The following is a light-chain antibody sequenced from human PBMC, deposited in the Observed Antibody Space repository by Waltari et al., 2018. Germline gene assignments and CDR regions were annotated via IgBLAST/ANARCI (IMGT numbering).Light chain of an antibody. Sequence: DIQMTQSPSTLSASVGDRVTITCRASQSISTWLAWYQQKPGKAPKLLIYKASDLESGVQSRFSGSGSGTEFTLTISSLQPDDSATYYCQQYTSFTLTFGGGTKVEIK. V-gene: IGKV1-5*03. CDR1: QSISTW. CDR2: KAS. J-gene: IGKJ4*01. CDR3: QQYTSFTLT.